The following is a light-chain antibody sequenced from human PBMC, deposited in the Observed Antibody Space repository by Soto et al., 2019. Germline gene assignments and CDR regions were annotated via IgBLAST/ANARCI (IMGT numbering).Light chain of an antibody. Sequence: QSALTQPPSASGSPGQSVTISCTGTSSDVGGYNYVSWYQQHPGKAPKLLIHEVSKRPSGVTDRFSGSKSGNTASLTVSGFQPEDESYYYCSSYAGRTLYVFGTGTQLTVL. CDR1: SSDVGGYNY. V-gene: IGLV2-8*01. J-gene: IGLJ1*01. CDR2: EVS. CDR3: SSYAGRTLYV.